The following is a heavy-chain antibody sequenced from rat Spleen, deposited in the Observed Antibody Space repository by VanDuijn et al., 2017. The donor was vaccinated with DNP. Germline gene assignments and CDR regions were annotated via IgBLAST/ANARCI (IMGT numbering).Heavy chain of an antibody. Sequence: EVQLVESGGGLVQPGRSMKLSCAASGFTFSSFPMAWVRQAPTKGLEWVATISTSGGSTYYRDSVKGRFTISRDNAKSTLYLQMNSLRSEDTATYYCARRGYGYNYFDYWGQGVMVTVSS. J-gene: IGHJ2*01. D-gene: IGHD1-9*01. CDR1: GFTFSSFP. V-gene: IGHV5-46*01. CDR2: ISTSGGST. CDR3: ARRGYGYNYFDY.